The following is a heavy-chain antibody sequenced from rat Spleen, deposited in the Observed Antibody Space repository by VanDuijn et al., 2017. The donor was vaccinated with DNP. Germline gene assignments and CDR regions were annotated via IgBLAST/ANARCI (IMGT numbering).Heavy chain of an antibody. CDR2: IWSGGNT. CDR1: GFSLTNYG. D-gene: IGHD1-2*01. J-gene: IGHJ4*01. CDR3: ARSGYYSSSPYAMDV. V-gene: IGHV2-16*01. Sequence: QVQLKESGPGLVQPSQTLSLTCTVSGFSLTNYGVTWVRQPPGKGLEWIGAIWSGGNTDYNSVLKSRLSISRDTSKSQVLLKMNSLQTEDTAMYFCARSGYYSSSPYAMDVWGQGTSVTVSA.